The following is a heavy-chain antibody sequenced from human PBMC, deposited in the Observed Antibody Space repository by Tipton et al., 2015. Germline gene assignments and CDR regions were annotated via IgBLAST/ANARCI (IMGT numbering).Heavy chain of an antibody. CDR2: VSYDGSNK. V-gene: IGHV3-30*03. CDR1: GFTFSDYA. D-gene: IGHD6-19*01. J-gene: IGHJ5*02. CDR3: ARHPRYSSGSSWFDP. Sequence: SLRLSCAASGFTFSDYAMHWVRRAPGKGLEWVADVSYDGSNKYYADSVKGRFTISRDNSENTLYLQMNSLRAEDTAMYYCARHPRYSSGSSWFDPWGQGTLVTVSS.